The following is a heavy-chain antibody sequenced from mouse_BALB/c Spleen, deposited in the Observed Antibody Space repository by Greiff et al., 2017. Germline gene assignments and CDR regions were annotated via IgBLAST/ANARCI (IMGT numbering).Heavy chain of an antibody. CDR3: ARHSDYDGFDY. CDR2: ISNGGGST. CDR1: GFTFSSYT. Sequence: EVKVVESGGGLVQPGGSLKLSCAASGFTFSSYTMSWVRQTPEKRLEWVAYISNGGGSTYYPDTVKGRFTISRDNAKNTLYLQMSSLKSEDTAMYYCARHSDYDGFDYWGQGTTLTVSS. D-gene: IGHD2-4*01. V-gene: IGHV5-12-2*01. J-gene: IGHJ2*01.